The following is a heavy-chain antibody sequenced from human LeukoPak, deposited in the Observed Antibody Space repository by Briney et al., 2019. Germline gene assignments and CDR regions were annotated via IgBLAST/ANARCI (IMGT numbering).Heavy chain of an antibody. Sequence: SETLSLTCTVSSGSISSSIYYWGWIRQPPGKELEWIGSIYYSGSTYYNPSLKSRVTISVDTSKNQFSLKLSSVTAADTAVYYCARHPRRGRCSGGSCYPFDPWGQGTLVTVSS. CDR1: SGSISSSIYY. CDR2: IYYSGST. V-gene: IGHV4-39*01. CDR3: ARHPRRGRCSGGSCYPFDP. J-gene: IGHJ5*02. D-gene: IGHD2-15*01.